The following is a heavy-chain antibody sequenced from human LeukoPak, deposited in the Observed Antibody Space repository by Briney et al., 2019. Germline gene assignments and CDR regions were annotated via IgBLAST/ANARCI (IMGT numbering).Heavy chain of an antibody. CDR2: INPNSGGT. V-gene: IGHV1-2*02. Sequence: ASVKVSCKASGYTFTGYYMHWVRQAPGQGLEWMGWINPNSGGTNYAQKFQGRVTMTRDTSISTAYMELSRLRSDDTAVYYCATRGVSAPPGPYYYYGMDVWGRGTTVTVSS. CDR3: ATRGVSAPPGPYYYYGMDV. D-gene: IGHD3-10*01. CDR1: GYTFTGYY. J-gene: IGHJ6*02.